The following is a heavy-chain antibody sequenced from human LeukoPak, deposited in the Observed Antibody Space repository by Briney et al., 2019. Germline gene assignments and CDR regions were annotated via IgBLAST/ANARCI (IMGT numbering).Heavy chain of an antibody. J-gene: IGHJ4*02. CDR1: GGSISSYY. Sequence: SETLSLTCTVSGGSISSYYWSWIRQPPGKGLEWIGYIYYSGSTNYNPSLKSRVTISVDTSKNQFSLKLSSVTAADTAAYYCASSFRARTTLFINWGQGTLVTVSS. V-gene: IGHV4-59*01. CDR3: ASSFRARTTLFIN. CDR2: IYYSGST. D-gene: IGHD2/OR15-2a*01.